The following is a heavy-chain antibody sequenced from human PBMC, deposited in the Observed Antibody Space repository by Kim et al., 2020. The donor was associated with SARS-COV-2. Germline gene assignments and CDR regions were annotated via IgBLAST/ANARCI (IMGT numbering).Heavy chain of an antibody. CDR1: GGSVSSGSYY. D-gene: IGHD3-3*01. CDR2: IYYSGST. J-gene: IGHJ4*02. Sequence: SETLSLTCTVSGGSVSSGSYYWSWIRQPPGKGLEWIGYIYYSGSTNYNPSLKSRVTISVDTSKNQFSLKLSSVTAADTAVYYCASGYYDFSEGNYYFDYWGQGTLVTVSS. V-gene: IGHV4-61*01. CDR3: ASGYYDFSEGNYYFDY.